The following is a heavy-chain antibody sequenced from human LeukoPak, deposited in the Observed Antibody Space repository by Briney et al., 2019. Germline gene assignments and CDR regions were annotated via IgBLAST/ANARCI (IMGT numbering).Heavy chain of an antibody. V-gene: IGHV3-30*18. CDR2: ISDDGRNR. D-gene: IGHD4-17*01. Sequence: GGSLRLSCAASGFSFISYGMHWVRQAPGKGLEWVGVISDDGRNRKYADSVKGRFTISRDNSKDTLYLQMNSLRDEDTAVYYCAKRPSDYGDYVTYFDYWGQGTLVTVSS. CDR1: GFSFISYG. CDR3: AKRPSDYGDYVTYFDY. J-gene: IGHJ4*02.